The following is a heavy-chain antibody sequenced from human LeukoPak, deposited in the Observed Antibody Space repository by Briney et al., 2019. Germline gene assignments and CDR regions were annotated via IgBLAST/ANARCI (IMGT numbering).Heavy chain of an antibody. D-gene: IGHD5-18*01. CDR2: IKQDGSEK. J-gene: IGHJ4*02. CDR3: AKAKGYSYGNGYFDY. Sequence: GGSLRLSCAASGFTFSSYWMSWVRQAPGKGLEWVANIKQDGSEKYYVDSVKGRFTISRDNSKNTLYLQMNSLRAEDTAVYYCAKAKGYSYGNGYFDYWGQGTLVTVSS. V-gene: IGHV3-7*01. CDR1: GFTFSSYW.